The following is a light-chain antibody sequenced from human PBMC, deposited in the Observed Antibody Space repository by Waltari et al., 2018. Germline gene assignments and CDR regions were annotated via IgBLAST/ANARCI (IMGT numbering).Light chain of an antibody. CDR2: DAS. J-gene: IGKJ3*01. V-gene: IGKV1-33*01. Sequence: DIQMTQSPSSLSASVGDRVTITCQASQDISNYLNWYQQKPGKAPKLLIYDASNLETGVLSRFSGSGSGTDFTFTISSLQPEDIATYYCQQYDNLSFTLGPGTKVDIK. CDR3: QQYDNLSFT. CDR1: QDISNY.